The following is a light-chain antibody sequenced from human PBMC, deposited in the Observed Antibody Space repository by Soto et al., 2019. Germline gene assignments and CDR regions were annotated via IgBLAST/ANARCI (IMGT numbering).Light chain of an antibody. CDR3: QQYYSTPRT. CDR1: QSVLYSSNNKNY. Sequence: DIVMTQSPDSLAVSLGERATINCKSSQSVLYSSNNKNYLGWYQQKPGHPTRLLIYWASTRESGVPDRFSGSGSGTDFTLTISSLQAEDVAVYYCQQYYSTPRTFGGGTKVEIK. J-gene: IGKJ4*01. V-gene: IGKV4-1*01. CDR2: WAS.